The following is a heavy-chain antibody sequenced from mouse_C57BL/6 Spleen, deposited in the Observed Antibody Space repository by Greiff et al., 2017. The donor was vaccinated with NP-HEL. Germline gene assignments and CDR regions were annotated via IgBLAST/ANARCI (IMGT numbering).Heavy chain of an antibody. Sequence: EVQLQQSGPVLVKPGASVKMSCKASGYTFTDYYMNWVKQSHGKSLEWIGVINPYNGGTSYNQKFKGKATLTVDKSSSTAYMELNSLTSEDSAVYYCARNYGSSYRLLYYAMDYWGQGTSVTVSS. D-gene: IGHD1-1*01. CDR2: INPYNGGT. CDR3: ARNYGSSYRLLYYAMDY. V-gene: IGHV1-19*01. CDR1: GYTFTDYY. J-gene: IGHJ4*01.